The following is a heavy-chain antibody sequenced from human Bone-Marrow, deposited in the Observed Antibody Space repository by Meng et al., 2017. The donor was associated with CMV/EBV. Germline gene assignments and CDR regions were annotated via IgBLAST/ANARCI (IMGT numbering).Heavy chain of an antibody. CDR2: KNHNSGNT. CDR3: VGGRYSYGH. Sequence: KGYGKATGYTVTSYDINGVRQATGQGLEWMGWKNHNSGNTDYAQKFQGRVTMTRNTSIRTAYMELSSLRSEDTAVYYCVGGRYSYGHWGQGTLVTVSS. V-gene: IGHV1-8*01. J-gene: IGHJ4*02. D-gene: IGHD5-18*01. CDR1: GYTVTSYD.